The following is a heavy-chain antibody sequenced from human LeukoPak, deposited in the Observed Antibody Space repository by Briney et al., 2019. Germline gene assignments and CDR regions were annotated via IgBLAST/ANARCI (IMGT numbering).Heavy chain of an antibody. CDR3: ARGSRERTTVTRKFQH. J-gene: IGHJ1*01. CDR1: GYTFTSYG. V-gene: IGHV1-18*01. D-gene: IGHD4-17*01. Sequence: GASVKVSCKASGYTFTSYGISWVRQAPGQGLEWMGWISAYNGNTNYAQMLQGRVTMTTDTSTSTAYMELRSLRSDDTAVYYCARGSRERTTVTRKFQHWGQGTLVTVSS. CDR2: ISAYNGNT.